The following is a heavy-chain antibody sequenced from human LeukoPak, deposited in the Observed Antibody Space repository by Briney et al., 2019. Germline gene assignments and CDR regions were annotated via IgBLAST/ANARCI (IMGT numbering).Heavy chain of an antibody. Sequence: GASVKVSCKASGGTFSSYAISWVRQAPGQGLEWMGGIIPIFGTANYAQKFQGRVTITADESTSTAYMELSSLRSEDTAVYYCAADPVRTSRGYYGMDVWGQGTTVTVSS. CDR2: IIPIFGTA. D-gene: IGHD2-2*01. J-gene: IGHJ6*02. CDR1: GGTFSSYA. V-gene: IGHV1-69*13. CDR3: AADPVRTSRGYYGMDV.